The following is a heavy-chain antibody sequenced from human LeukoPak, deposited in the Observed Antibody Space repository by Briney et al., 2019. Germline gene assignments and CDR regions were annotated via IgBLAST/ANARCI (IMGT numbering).Heavy chain of an antibody. J-gene: IGHJ4*02. CDR2: ISSSSSYI. CDR3: ARAEGYGAIDY. CDR1: GFTFSSYA. V-gene: IGHV3-21*01. D-gene: IGHD5-12*01. Sequence: GGSLRLSCAASGFTFSSYAMNWIRQAPGKGLEWVSSISSSSSYIYYADLVKGRFTISRDNANNSLYLQMNSLRAEDTALYYCARAEGYGAIDYWGQGTLVTVSS.